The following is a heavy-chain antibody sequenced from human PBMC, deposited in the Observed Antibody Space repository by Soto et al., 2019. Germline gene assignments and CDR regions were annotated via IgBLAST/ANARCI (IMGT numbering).Heavy chain of an antibody. CDR2: IWYDGSKK. CDR3: ARGRGGSYGGNSAHFDI. V-gene: IGHV3-33*01. Sequence: QVQLVESGGGVVQPGTSLRLSCEASGFTFSGFGMHWVRQAPGKGLKGVAVIWYDGSKKYYADCVKGRFTISRDNSKNALYLQMNSLRAEDTAVYYWARGRGGSYGGNSAHFDIWGQGTLVTVSS. J-gene: IGHJ3*02. D-gene: IGHD4-17*01. CDR1: GFTFSGFG.